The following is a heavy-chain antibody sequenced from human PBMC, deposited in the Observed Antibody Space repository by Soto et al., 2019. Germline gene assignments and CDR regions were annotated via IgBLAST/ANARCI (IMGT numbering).Heavy chain of an antibody. CDR3: ARDRWPCITIFVVVIPDYYYCYGMDV. Sequence: GGSLRLSCAASGFTFSSYGMHWVRQAPGKGLEWVAVIWYDGSNKYYADSVKGRFTISRDNSKNTLYLQMNSLRAEDTAVYYCARDRWPCITIFVVVIPDYYYCYGMDVWGQGTKVTVAS. V-gene: IGHV3-33*01. D-gene: IGHD3-3*01. J-gene: IGHJ6*01. CDR1: GFTFSSYG. CDR2: IWYDGSNK.